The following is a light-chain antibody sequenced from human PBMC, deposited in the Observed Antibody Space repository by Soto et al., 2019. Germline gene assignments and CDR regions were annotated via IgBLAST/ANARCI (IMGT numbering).Light chain of an antibody. CDR1: HNDIGTYDY. V-gene: IGLV2-14*03. CDR2: GVT. Sequence: QSALTQPTSVSGSPGQSITISRTGNHNDIGTYDYVSWYQQHPGRAPSLLIHGVTTRPSGISGRFSASKSGLTASLTISGLLPEDEADYYCSSFTSNRIYVFGPGTKGTVL. CDR3: SSFTSNRIYV. J-gene: IGLJ1*01.